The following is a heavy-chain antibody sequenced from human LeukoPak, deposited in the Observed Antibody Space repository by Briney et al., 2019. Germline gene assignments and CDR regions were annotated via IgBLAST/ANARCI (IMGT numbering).Heavy chain of an antibody. D-gene: IGHD6-19*01. Sequence: GGSLTLSRTASGFTFGDYLMSWFRQAPGKGLEWIGFIRRKLDGGTAEYAASVKGKFTIPRDDSTSIAYRQMNSLKTEDTAVYYCSRSSGWLSVYWGQGTLVTVSS. CDR1: GFTFGDYL. CDR3: SRSSGWLSVY. J-gene: IGHJ4*02. CDR2: IRRKLDGGTA. V-gene: IGHV3-49*03.